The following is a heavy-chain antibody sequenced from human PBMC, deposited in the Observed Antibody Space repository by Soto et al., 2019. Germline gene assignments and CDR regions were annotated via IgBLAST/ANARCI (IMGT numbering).Heavy chain of an antibody. Sequence: SETLSLTCTVSGGSVSSSSSYWGWIRQPPGKGLEWIGNIYYSGSTYYNPSLKSRVTISVDPSKNQFSLKLSSVTAADTAVYYCARLGGITGYSSAWYKFEHWGQGTLVTSPQ. CDR1: GGSVSSSSSY. D-gene: IGHD6-19*01. J-gene: IGHJ4*02. CDR3: ARLGGITGYSSAWYKFEH. CDR2: IYYSGST. V-gene: IGHV4-39*01.